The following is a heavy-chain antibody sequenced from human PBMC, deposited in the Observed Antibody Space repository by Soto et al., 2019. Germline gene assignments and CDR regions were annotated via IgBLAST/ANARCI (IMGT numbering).Heavy chain of an antibody. V-gene: IGHV1-69*08. D-gene: IGHD3-3*01. CDR3: ARDTPSCGGNYDFLSGYSLPDY. Sequence: QVQLVQSGAEVKKPGSSVKVSCKASGGTFSSYTISWVRQSPGQGLEWMGRIIPILGIANYAQKFQGRVTISTDKSTSTASMELSSLRSEDTSVYYCARDTPSCGGNYDFLSGYSLPDYWGQGTLVTVSS. J-gene: IGHJ4*02. CDR1: GGTFSSYT. CDR2: IIPILGIA.